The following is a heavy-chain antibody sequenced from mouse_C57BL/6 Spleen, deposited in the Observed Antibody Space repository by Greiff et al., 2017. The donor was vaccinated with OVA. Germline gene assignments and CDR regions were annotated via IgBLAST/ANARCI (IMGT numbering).Heavy chain of an antibody. Sequence: EVKLVESGGGLVQPKGSLKLSCAASGFSFNTYAMNWVRQAPGKGLEWVARIRSKSNNYATYYADSVKDRFTISRDDSESMLYLQMNNLKTEDTAMYYCVRQCYSNYVLYAMDYWGQGTSVTVSS. V-gene: IGHV10-1*01. J-gene: IGHJ4*01. CDR2: IRSKSNNYAT. D-gene: IGHD2-5*01. CDR1: GFSFNTYA. CDR3: VRQCYSNYVLYAMDY.